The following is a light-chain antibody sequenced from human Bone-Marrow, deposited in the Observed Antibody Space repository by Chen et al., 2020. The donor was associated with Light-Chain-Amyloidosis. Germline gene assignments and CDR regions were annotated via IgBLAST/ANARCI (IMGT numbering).Light chain of an antibody. V-gene: IGLV6-57*01. CDR1: SGSIATNY. CDR3: QSYQGSSQGV. J-gene: IGLJ3*02. CDR2: EDD. Sequence: NFMLTQPHSVSDSPGKTVIISCTRSSGSIATNYVQWYQQRQRSSPPTVIYEDDQRPSGGPDRFSGSIDRASNSASLTSSGLKTEDEADYYCQSYQGSSQGVFGGGTKLTVL.